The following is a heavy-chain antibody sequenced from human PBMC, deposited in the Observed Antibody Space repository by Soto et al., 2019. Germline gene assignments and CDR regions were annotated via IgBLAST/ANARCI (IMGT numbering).Heavy chain of an antibody. CDR1: GYNFGAYW. CDR2: IFPGDSDT. D-gene: IGHD2-2*02. J-gene: IGHJ4*02. Sequence: GESLKISCQGSGYNFGAYWIGWVRQMPGKGLEWMGIIFPGDSDTRYRPSFQGQVTISVDRSINTAYLQWSSLKASDTAMYYCARQGLVPAAIGAGDYWGQGTLVTVSS. CDR3: ARQGLVPAAIGAGDY. V-gene: IGHV5-51*01.